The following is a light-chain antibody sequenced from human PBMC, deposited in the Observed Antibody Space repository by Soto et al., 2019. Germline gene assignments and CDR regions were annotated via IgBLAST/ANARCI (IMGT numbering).Light chain of an antibody. CDR1: SSNIGGNS. V-gene: IGLV1-51*01. Sequence: VLTQPPSVSAAPGHKVTISCSGSSSNIGGNSVSWYQQLPGTAPKLLIYDDNKRPSGIPDRFSGSKSGTSATLGITGFQTGDEADYYCGSWDSSLSAYVFGTGTKVTVL. J-gene: IGLJ1*01. CDR3: GSWDSSLSAYV. CDR2: DDN.